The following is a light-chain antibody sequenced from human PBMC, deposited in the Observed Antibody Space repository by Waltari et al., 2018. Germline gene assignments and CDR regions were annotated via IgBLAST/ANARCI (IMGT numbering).Light chain of an antibody. J-gene: IGKJ1*01. Sequence: EILLTQSPGTLSLSPGERATLACRASQSVGRSLAWYQQKPGQPPRLLIYGTSNRATGTPDRFSGGGSGTDFSLTSSRLEPEDVAVYYCQHYVSLPVTFGQGTKVEIK. CDR2: GTS. V-gene: IGKV3-20*01. CDR1: QSVGRS. CDR3: QHYVSLPVT.